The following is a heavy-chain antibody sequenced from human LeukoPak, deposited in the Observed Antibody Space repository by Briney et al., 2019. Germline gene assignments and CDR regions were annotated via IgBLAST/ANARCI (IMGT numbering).Heavy chain of an antibody. CDR1: GYSISSGYY. CDR3: ARAGYDILTGYYKYGDNWFDP. D-gene: IGHD3-9*01. Sequence: SETLSLTCAVSGYSISSGYYWGWIRQPPGKGLEWIGSIYHSGSTYYNPSLKSRVTISVDTSKNQFSLKLSSVTAADTAVYYCARAGYDILTGYYKYGDNWFDPWGQGTLVTVSS. J-gene: IGHJ5*02. CDR2: IYHSGST. V-gene: IGHV4-38-2*01.